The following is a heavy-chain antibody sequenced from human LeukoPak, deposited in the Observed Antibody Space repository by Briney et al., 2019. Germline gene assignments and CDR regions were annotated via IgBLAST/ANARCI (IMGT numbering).Heavy chain of an antibody. CDR3: ASSQAYMLSYFQH. CDR2: IYYSGST. D-gene: IGHD3-16*01. J-gene: IGHJ1*01. CDR1: GASISSNY. Sequence: SETLSLTCTVSGASISSNYWSWIRQPPGKGLEWIGYIYYSGSTTYNPSLKSRVTISVDTSKNQFSLKLSSVTAADTAVYYCASSQAYMLSYFQHWGQGTLVTVSS. V-gene: IGHV4-59*08.